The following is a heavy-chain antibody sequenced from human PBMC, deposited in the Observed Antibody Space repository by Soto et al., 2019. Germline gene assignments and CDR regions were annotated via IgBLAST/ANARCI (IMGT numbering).Heavy chain of an antibody. CDR1: GGSFSGYY. CDR2: INHSGST. CDR3: ARAHITMIVVVSPRFDP. V-gene: IGHV4-34*01. Sequence: SETLSLTCAVYGGSFSGYYWSWIRQPPGKGLEWIGEINHSGSTNYNPSLKSRVTISVDTSKNQFSLKLSSVTAADTAVYYCARAHITMIVVVSPRFDPWGQGTLVTVSS. J-gene: IGHJ5*02. D-gene: IGHD3-22*01.